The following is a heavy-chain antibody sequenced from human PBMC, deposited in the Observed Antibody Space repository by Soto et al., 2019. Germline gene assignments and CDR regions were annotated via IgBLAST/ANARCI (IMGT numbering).Heavy chain of an antibody. J-gene: IGHJ2*01. Sequence: EVQLLESGGGLVQPGGSLRLSCAASGFTFSSYAMSWVRQAPGKGLEWVSAISGSGGSTYNADSVKGRFTISRDNSKITLYLQMNSLRAEDTAVYYCASGAVAYYYWYFDLWGRGTLVTVSS. CDR1: GFTFSSYA. CDR2: ISGSGGST. V-gene: IGHV3-23*01. CDR3: ASGAVAYYYWYFDL. D-gene: IGHD6-19*01.